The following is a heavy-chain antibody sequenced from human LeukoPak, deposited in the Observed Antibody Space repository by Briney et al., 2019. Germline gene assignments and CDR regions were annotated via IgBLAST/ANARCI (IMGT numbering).Heavy chain of an antibody. J-gene: IGHJ4*02. Sequence: GGSLRLSCAASGFTFSNYWMTWVRQAPGKGLEWVSSINQDGSEEHYMDSVKARFTISRDNAKNSLSLQMNSLRAEDTAVYYCVRDGGVSGYDLLDYWGQGTLVTVSS. CDR1: GFTFSNYW. CDR3: VRDGGVSGYDLLDY. D-gene: IGHD5-12*01. V-gene: IGHV3-7*01. CDR2: INQDGSEE.